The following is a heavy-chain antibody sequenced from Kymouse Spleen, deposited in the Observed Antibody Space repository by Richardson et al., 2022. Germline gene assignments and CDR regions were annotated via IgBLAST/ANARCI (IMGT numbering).Heavy chain of an antibody. CDR2: INSDGSST. D-gene: IGHD3-10*01. CDR1: GFTFSSYW. CDR3: ARDYGSGSYYQYYYYYYGMDV. Sequence: EVQLVESGGGLVQPGGSLRLSCAASGFTFSSYWMHWVRQAPGKGLVWVSRINSDGSSTSYADSVKGRFTISRDNAKNTLYLQMNSLRAEDTAVYYCARDYGSGSYYQYYYYYYGMDVWGQGTTVTVSS. J-gene: IGHJ6*02. V-gene: IGHV3-74*01.